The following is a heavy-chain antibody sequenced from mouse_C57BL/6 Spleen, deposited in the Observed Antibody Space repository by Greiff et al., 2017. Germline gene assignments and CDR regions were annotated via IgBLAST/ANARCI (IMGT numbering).Heavy chain of an antibody. CDR1: GYTFTSYW. J-gene: IGHJ3*01. D-gene: IGHD1-1*01. CDR3: AREGIYYYGASWFAY. V-gene: IGHV1-61*01. CDR2: IYPSDSET. Sequence: VQLQQPGAELVRPGSSVKLSCKASGYTFTSYWMDWVKQRPGQGLEWIGNIYPSDSETHYNQKFKDKATLTVDKSSSTAYMQLSSLTSEDSAVYYCAREGIYYYGASWFAYWGQGTLVTVSA.